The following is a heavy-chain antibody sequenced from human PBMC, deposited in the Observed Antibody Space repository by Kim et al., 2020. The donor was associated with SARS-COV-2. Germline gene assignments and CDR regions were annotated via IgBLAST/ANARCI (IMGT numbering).Heavy chain of an antibody. Sequence: DYVKGRLAITRDNAKHSLYLKMNSLRDEDTAVYYCARDNHIAVAGAGFDYWGQGTLVTVSS. J-gene: IGHJ4*02. D-gene: IGHD6-19*01. V-gene: IGHV3-48*02. CDR3: ARDNHIAVAGAGFDY.